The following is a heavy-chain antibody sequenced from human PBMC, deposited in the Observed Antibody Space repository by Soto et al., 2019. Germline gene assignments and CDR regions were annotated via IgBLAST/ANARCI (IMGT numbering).Heavy chain of an antibody. Sequence: EVQLLESGGGLVQPGGSLRLSCAASGFFFSTYAMNWVRQAPGKGLEWVSAISNNGYDTYYAESVRGRFTISRDNSINTMYLQMSRLRTEDTAVYYCAHPRGYGVFYAVDIWGQGTMVTVSS. CDR3: AHPRGYGVFYAVDI. J-gene: IGHJ3*02. V-gene: IGHV3-23*01. CDR2: ISNNGYDT. D-gene: IGHD4-17*01. CDR1: GFFFSTYA.